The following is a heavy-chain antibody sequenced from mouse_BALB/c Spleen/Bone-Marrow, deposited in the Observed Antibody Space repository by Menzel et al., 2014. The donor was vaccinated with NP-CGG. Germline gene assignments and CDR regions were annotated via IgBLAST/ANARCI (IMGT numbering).Heavy chain of an antibody. CDR2: ISGGSSSI. V-gene: IGHV5-17*02. CDR3: SRGEDYDGYAMDY. Sequence: EVKLVESGGGLVQPGGSRKLSCAASGFTFSNFGMHWVRQAPEKGLEWVAYISGGSSSIYYGDTVKGRFTISRDNPKNTLFLQMTSLRAEDTAMYFCSRGEDYDGYAMDYWGQGTSITVSS. J-gene: IGHJ4*01. CDR1: GFTFSNFG. D-gene: IGHD2-4*01.